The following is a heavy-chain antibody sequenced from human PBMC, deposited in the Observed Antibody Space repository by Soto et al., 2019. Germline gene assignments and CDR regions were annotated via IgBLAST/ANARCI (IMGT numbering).Heavy chain of an antibody. Sequence: QVQLVESGGGVVQPGTSLRLSCVGSGFTFRSYVIHWVRQAPGKGLEWVALTSYDGSNKYYDDSVKGRFTISRDNSRKTVDLQMDNLGLEDTALYYCARWGSTGGLDVWGQGTLVSVSS. J-gene: IGHJ4*02. CDR3: ARWGSTGGLDV. CDR1: GFTFRSYV. D-gene: IGHD3-16*01. V-gene: IGHV3-30*19. CDR2: TSYDGSNK.